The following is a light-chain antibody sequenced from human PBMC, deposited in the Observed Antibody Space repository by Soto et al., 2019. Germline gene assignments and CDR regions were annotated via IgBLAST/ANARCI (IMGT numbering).Light chain of an antibody. V-gene: IGLV2-14*01. Sequence: QSALTQPASVSGSPGQSITISCTGTSGDIGSYTYVSWYQQYPGKAPKLLISEVTNRPSGVSPRFSGSKFGNTASLTISGLQAEDEADYFCSSYTSSDTLYVFGSGTKLTVL. CDR3: SSYTSSDTLYV. CDR2: EVT. J-gene: IGLJ1*01. CDR1: SGDIGSYTY.